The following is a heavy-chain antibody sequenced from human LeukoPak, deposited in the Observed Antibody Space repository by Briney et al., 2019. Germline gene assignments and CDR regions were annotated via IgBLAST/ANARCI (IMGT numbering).Heavy chain of an antibody. CDR1: GFTFSSYG. Sequence: GGSLRLSCAASGFTFSSYGMHWVRQAPGKGLEWVAFIRYDGSNKYYADSVKGRFSISRDNSKNTLYLQMNSLRAEDTAVYYCAKDQGIAVAGTYYWGQGTLVTASS. CDR2: IRYDGSNK. V-gene: IGHV3-30*02. D-gene: IGHD6-19*01. J-gene: IGHJ4*02. CDR3: AKDQGIAVAGTYY.